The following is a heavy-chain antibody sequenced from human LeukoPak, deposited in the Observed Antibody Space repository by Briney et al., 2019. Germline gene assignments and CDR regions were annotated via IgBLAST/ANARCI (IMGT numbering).Heavy chain of an antibody. J-gene: IGHJ5*02. CDR1: ALTVSINC. Sequence: PACAASALTVSINCMDWVRHAPGKGRGWVSRIKIDGRSTTHAASVKGRLTLSRDQAKNTLYLQMNSLRAEGTAVYDCAGGRGYSQSNWVEPWGQGTMVTVSA. CDR3: AGGRGYSQSNWVEP. V-gene: IGHV3-74*01. CDR2: IKIDGRST. D-gene: IGHD5-18*01.